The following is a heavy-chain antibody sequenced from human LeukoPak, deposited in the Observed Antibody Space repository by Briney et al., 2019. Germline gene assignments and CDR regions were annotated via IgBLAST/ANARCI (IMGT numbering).Heavy chain of an antibody. Sequence: GGSLRLSCEASGFTFSSYWMSWVRQAPGKGLEWVASIQQQDGGDRRSVDSVKGRFTISRDNAKNSVSLQMNSLRAEDTAVYYGPRRGDFYCPSPRCVPSASWGQGTL. CDR3: PRRGDFYCPSPRCVPSAS. CDR2: IQQQDGGDR. CDR1: GFTFSSYW. D-gene: IGHD2-2*01. V-gene: IGHV3-7*01. J-gene: IGHJ5*02.